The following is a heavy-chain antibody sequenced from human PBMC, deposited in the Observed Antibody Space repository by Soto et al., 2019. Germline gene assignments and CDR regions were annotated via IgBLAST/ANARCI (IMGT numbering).Heavy chain of an antibody. CDR1: GFTFSSYS. Sequence: GGSLRLSCAASGFTFSSYSMNWVRQAPGKGLEWVSSISSSSSYIYYADSVKGRFTISRDNAKNSLYLQMNSLRAEDTAVYYCARDHGPYYFDYWGQGTLVTVSS. CDR3: ARDHGPYYFDY. CDR2: ISSSSSYI. J-gene: IGHJ4*02. V-gene: IGHV3-21*01.